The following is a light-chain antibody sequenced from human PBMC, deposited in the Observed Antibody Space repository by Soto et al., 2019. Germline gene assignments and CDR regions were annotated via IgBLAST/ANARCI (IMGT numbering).Light chain of an antibody. Sequence: IRMTQSPSSFSASTVDRVTITCLASQGISSYLAWYQQKPGKAPKLLIYDASNLETGVPSRFSGSGSGTDFTFTISSLQPEDIATYYCQQYDNLPLTFGGGTKVDIK. V-gene: IGKV1-33*01. CDR3: QQYDNLPLT. CDR2: DAS. CDR1: QGISSY. J-gene: IGKJ4*01.